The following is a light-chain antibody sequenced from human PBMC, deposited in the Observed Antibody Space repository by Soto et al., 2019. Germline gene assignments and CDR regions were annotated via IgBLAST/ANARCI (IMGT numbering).Light chain of an antibody. CDR3: QHTTDFT. CDR2: DVS. J-gene: IGKJ2*01. V-gene: IGKV1-5*01. Sequence: DIQMTQSPSTLAASVGDTVTMTCRSSSKWLAWYQKKPGKAPKLLIYDVSNLERGVPPRFSGSTSEAESTPTITGLQPDDLGTYYCQHTTDFTFGQGTKVEIK. CDR1: SSSKW.